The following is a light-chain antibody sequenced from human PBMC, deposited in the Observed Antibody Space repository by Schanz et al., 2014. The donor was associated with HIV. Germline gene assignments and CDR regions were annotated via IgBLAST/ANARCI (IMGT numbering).Light chain of an antibody. Sequence: QSALTQPASVSGSPGQSITISCTGTSRDGGSYNLVSWYQQHPRKAPKLIIYDVNNRPSGVSNRFLGSKSGNTASLTISGLQAEDEADYYCSSHAGRNSVVVFGGGTKLTVL. CDR1: SRDGGSYNL. V-gene: IGLV2-14*02. J-gene: IGLJ2*01. CDR2: DVN. CDR3: SSHAGRNSVVV.